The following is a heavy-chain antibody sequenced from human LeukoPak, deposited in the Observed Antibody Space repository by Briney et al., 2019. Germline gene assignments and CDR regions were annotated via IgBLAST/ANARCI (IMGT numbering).Heavy chain of an antibody. CDR1: GFTFSSSA. J-gene: IGHJ4*02. CDR2: ISNNGGYT. CDR3: ARDGVRFYDYGDYLFDY. Sequence: GGSLRLSCPASGFTFSSSAMSWVRQAPGKGLEWVSAISNNGGYTYYADSVKGRFTISRDNAKNSLYLQMNSLRAEDTAVYYCARDGVRFYDYGDYLFDYWGQGTLVTVSS. V-gene: IGHV3-21*04. D-gene: IGHD4-17*01.